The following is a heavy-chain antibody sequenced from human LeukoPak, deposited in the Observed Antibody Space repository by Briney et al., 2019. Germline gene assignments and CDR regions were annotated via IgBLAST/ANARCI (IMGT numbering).Heavy chain of an antibody. D-gene: IGHD2-2*02. CDR1: GFTFNSYA. J-gene: IGHJ4*02. CDR2: ITGSGAST. V-gene: IGHV3-23*01. Sequence: GGSLRLSCAASGFTFNSYAMNWVRQAPGKGLEWVSSITGSGASTYYADSVKGRFTISRDNPKNTMYLQMNSLRAEDTAVYYCAKSRQCSSTSCYRAGDYWGQGTLVTVSS. CDR3: AKSRQCSSTSCYRAGDY.